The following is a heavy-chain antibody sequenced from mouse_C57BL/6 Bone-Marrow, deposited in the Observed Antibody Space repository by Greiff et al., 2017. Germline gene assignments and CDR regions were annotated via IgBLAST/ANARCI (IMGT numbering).Heavy chain of an antibody. CDR2: IYPGSGNT. CDR3: ARPLGVMDY. CDR1: GYTFTDYY. Sequence: VQRVESGAELVRPGASVKLSCKASGYTFTDYYINWVKQRPGQGLEWIARIYPGSGNTYYNEKFKGKATLTAEKSSSTAYMQLSSLTSEDSAVYFCARPLGVMDYWGQGTSVTVSS. V-gene: IGHV1-76*01. J-gene: IGHJ4*01. D-gene: IGHD3-3*01.